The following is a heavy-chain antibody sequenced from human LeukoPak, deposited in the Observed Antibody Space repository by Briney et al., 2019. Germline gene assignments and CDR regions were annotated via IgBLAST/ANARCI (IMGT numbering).Heavy chain of an antibody. V-gene: IGHV4-34*01. Sequence: PSETLSLTCAVYGGSFSGYYWSWIRQPPGKGLEWIGEINHSGSTNYNPSLKSRVTISVDTSKNQFSLKLSSVTAADTAVYYCARQSYDILTGYNDYFDYWGQGTLVTVSS. CDR2: INHSGST. J-gene: IGHJ4*02. CDR3: ARQSYDILTGYNDYFDY. D-gene: IGHD3-9*01. CDR1: GGSFSGYY.